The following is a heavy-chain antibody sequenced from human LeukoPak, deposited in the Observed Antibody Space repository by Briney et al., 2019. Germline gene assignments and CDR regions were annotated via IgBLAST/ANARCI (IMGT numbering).Heavy chain of an antibody. V-gene: IGHV4-30-4*01. J-gene: IGHJ4*02. CDR2: IYYSGST. CDR3: ARDSGPYGYYSFDY. Sequence: PSQTLSLTCTVSGGSISSGDYYWSWIRQPPGKGLEWIGYIYYSGSTYYNPSLKSRVTISVDTSKNQFSLELSSVTAADTAVYYCARDSGPYGYYSFDYWGQGTLVTVSS. D-gene: IGHD5-18*01. CDR1: GGSISSGDYY.